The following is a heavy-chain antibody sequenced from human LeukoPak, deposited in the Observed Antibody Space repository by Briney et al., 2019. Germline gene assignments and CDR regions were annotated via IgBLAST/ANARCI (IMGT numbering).Heavy chain of an antibody. CDR3: PRSARITIFGVVISNWFDP. CDR2: ISSSSSYI. V-gene: IGHV3-21*01. D-gene: IGHD3-3*01. CDR1: GFTFSSYS. Sequence: GGSLRLSCAASGFTFSSYSMNWVGQAPGKGLEWVSSISSSSSYIYYADSVKGRFTFSRDNAKNSLYLQMNSLRAEDTAVYYCPRSARITIFGVVISNWFDPWGQGTLVTLSS. J-gene: IGHJ5*02.